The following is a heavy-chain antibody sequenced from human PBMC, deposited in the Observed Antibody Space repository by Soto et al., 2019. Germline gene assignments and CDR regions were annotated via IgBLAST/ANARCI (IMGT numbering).Heavy chain of an antibody. CDR3: AKDRGALSLYPDY. CDR1: GFTFSSYA. V-gene: IGHV3-23*01. J-gene: IGHJ4*02. Sequence: GGSLRLSCAASGFTFSSYAVSWVRQAPGKGLEWVSTISGRGGSTYYADSVKGRFTISRDNSKNTLYLQMNSLRPEDTAVYYCAKDRGALSLYPDYWGQGTLVTVSS. D-gene: IGHD3-16*02. CDR2: ISGRGGST.